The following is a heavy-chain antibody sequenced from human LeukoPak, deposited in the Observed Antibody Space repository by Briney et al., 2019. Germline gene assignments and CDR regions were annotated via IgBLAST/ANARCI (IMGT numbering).Heavy chain of an antibody. Sequence: SSETLSLTCTVSGGSIISSDYHWGWVRQPPGKGLEWIGTISYSGNTDYNPSLRSRVTISVDTSNNQFSLRLGSVTAADTAVYHCARHCCSGPAKRVFDIWGQGTMVTDSS. J-gene: IGHJ3*02. CDR3: ARHCCSGPAKRVFDI. D-gene: IGHD2-15*01. CDR1: GGSIISSDYH. V-gene: IGHV4-39*01. CDR2: ISYSGNT.